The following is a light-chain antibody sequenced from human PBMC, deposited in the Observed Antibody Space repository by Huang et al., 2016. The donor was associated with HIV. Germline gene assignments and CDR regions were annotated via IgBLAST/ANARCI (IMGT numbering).Light chain of an antibody. V-gene: IGKV3-15*01. CDR2: DAS. J-gene: IGKJ5*01. CDR1: ESVIRS. Sequence: IVMTQSPDTLSVFPGERVTLSCSASESVIRSLAWYQQKSGQAPRLLIYDASTRATGIPARFSGSGSGTEFTLTINSLLSEDFAVYYCQKYNDWPPITFGQGTRLDMK. CDR3: QKYNDWPPIT.